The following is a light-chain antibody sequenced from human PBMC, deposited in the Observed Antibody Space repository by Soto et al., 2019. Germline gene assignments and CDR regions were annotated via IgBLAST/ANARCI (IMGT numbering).Light chain of an antibody. J-gene: IGLJ2*01. CDR3: QSYDSSLSGWEV. CDR2: GNS. Sequence: QSALTQSPSVSGAPGQRVTISCTGSSSNIGAGYDVHWYQQLPGTAPKLLIYGNSNRPSGVPDRFSGSKSGTSASLAITGLQAEDEADYYCQSYDSSLSGWEVFGGGTKLTVL. V-gene: IGLV1-40*01. CDR1: SSNIGAGYD.